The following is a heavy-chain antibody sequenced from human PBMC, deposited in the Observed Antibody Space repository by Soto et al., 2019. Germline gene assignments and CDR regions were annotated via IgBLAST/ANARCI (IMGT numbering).Heavy chain of an antibody. Sequence: SETLSLTCTVSGGSMRSDDYYWSWIRQPPGKGLEWIGYIYHSGTTYYNPSLQSRVSISLDTSKNQFSLKLSSVTAADTAVYYCVRVRAYRHGYEDYRGQGPLVTVSS. V-gene: IGHV4-30-4*01. CDR1: GGSMRSDDYY. CDR2: IYHSGTT. CDR3: VRVRAYRHGYEDY. D-gene: IGHD5-18*01. J-gene: IGHJ4*02.